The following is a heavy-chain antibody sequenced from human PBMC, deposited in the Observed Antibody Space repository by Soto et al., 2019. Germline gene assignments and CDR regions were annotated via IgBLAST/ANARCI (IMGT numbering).Heavy chain of an antibody. J-gene: IGHJ6*04. CDR3: AKEGGVWFGVPSVRGMEV. D-gene: IGHD3-10*01. Sequence: EVQLLESGGGLVQPGGSLRLSCAASGFTFSSYAMSWVRQAPGKGLEWVSAISGSGGSTYYADSVKGRFTISRDNSKNTLYLKMNSLRAEDTAIYYCAKEGGVWFGVPSVRGMEVWGKGTTVTVST. CDR1: GFTFSSYA. V-gene: IGHV3-23*01. CDR2: ISGSGGST.